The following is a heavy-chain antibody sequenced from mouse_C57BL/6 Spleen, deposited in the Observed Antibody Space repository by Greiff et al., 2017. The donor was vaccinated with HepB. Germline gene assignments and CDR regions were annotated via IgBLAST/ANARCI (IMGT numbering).Heavy chain of an antibody. J-gene: IGHJ2*01. CDR1: GYTFTSYW. CDR2: IDPSDSET. CDR3: ARSDYSNGGVDY. D-gene: IGHD2-5*01. V-gene: IGHV1-52*01. Sequence: QVQLQQPGAELVRPGSSVKLSCKASGYTFTSYWMHWVKQRPIQGLEWIGNIDPSDSETHYNQKFKDKATLTVDKSTSTDYMQLSSLTSEDSAVYYCARSDYSNGGVDYWGQGTTLTVSS.